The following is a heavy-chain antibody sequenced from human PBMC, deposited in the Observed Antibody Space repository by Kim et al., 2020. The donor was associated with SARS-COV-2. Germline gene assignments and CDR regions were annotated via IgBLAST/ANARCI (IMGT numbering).Heavy chain of an antibody. J-gene: IGHJ4*02. CDR2: ISTSGFSI. V-gene: IGHV3-11*01. CDR3: ARPFGSSWYLD. D-gene: IGHD6-13*01. Sequence: GGSLRLSCTASGFPFSDYYMTWIRQTPGKGLEWVSYISTSGFSIHYADSVKGRFTISRDNDKKSLYLQMSSLRAEDTAVYYCARPFGSSWYLDWGRGTLVTVSS. CDR1: GFPFSDYY.